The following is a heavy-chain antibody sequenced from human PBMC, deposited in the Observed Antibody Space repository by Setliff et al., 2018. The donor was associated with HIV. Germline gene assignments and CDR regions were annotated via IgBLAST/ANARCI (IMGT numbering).Heavy chain of an antibody. D-gene: IGHD6-13*01. Sequence: SETLSLTCTVSGGSISSYYWSWIRQPPGKGLEWIGYIYYSGSTNYNPSLKSRVTISVDTSKNQFSLKLSSVTAEDTAVYYCARDLYSSSWYGSAPYYYYYYYMDVWGKGTTVTVSS. CDR3: ARDLYSSSWYGSAPYYYYYYYMDV. J-gene: IGHJ6*03. CDR2: IYYSGST. CDR1: GGSISSYY. V-gene: IGHV4-59*01.